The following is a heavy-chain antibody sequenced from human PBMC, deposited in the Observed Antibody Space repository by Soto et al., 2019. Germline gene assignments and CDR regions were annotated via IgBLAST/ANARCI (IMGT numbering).Heavy chain of an antibody. V-gene: IGHV6-1*01. CDR1: GDSVSSNSAA. Sequence: QVQLQQSGPGLVKPSQTLSLTCAISGDSVSSNSAAWNWIRQSPSRGLEWLGRTYYRSKWYNDYAVSVKSRITINPDTSKYQFSLQLNSVTPEDTAVYYCARDREMIAVAGTPAFDICGQGTMVTVSS. CDR3: ARDREMIAVAGTPAFDI. CDR2: TYYRSKWYN. D-gene: IGHD6-19*01. J-gene: IGHJ3*02.